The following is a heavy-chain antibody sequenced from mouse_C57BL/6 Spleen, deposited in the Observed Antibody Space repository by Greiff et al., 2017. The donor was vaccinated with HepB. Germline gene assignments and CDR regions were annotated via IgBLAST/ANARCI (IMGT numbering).Heavy chain of an antibody. D-gene: IGHD1-1*01. J-gene: IGHJ4*01. CDR3: ARLLYYGSSYRDAMDY. CDR1: GFTFSDYG. V-gene: IGHV5-17*01. CDR2: ISSGSSTI. Sequence: EVHLVESGGGLVKPGGSLKLSCAASGFTFSDYGMHWVRQAPEKGLEWVAYISSGSSTIYYADTVKGRFTISRDNAKNTLFLQMTSLRSEDTAMYYCARLLYYGSSYRDAMDYWGQGTSVTVSS.